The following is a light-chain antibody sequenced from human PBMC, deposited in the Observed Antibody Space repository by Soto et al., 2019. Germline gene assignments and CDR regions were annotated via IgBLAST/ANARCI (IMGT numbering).Light chain of an antibody. CDR1: QSISSSY. J-gene: IGKJ2*01. Sequence: EIVLTQSPGTLSLSPGEGTTLSCRASQSISSSYLAWYQQKPGQAPRLLIYGVSTRATGIPDRFSGSGSGTDFTLTISRLEPEDFAVYYCQQYGSSPRTFGHGTKLEIK. V-gene: IGKV3-20*01. CDR2: GVS. CDR3: QQYGSSPRT.